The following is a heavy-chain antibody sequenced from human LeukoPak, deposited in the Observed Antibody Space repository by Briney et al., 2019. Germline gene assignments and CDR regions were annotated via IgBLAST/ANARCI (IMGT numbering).Heavy chain of an antibody. J-gene: IGHJ5*02. CDR2: IYYSGST. Sequence: SETLSLTCTVSGGSISSGGYYWSWIRQHPGKGLEWIGYIYYSGSTYYNPSLKSRVTISVDTSKNQFSLKLSSVTAADTAMYYCARGLRALMVYASGFDPWGQGTLVTVSS. CDR1: GGSISSGGYY. CDR3: ARGLRALMVYASGFDP. V-gene: IGHV4-31*03. D-gene: IGHD2-8*01.